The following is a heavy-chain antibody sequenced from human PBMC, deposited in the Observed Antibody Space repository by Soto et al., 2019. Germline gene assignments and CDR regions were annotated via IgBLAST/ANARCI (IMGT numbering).Heavy chain of an antibody. Sequence: QVQLQESGPGLVKPSQTLSLTCTVSGGSISSGGYYWSWIRQHPGKGLEWIGYIYYSGSTYYNPSLKSRVTITVDTSKNQFSLKLSSVTAADTAVYYCAREGSSSSSPYFDYWGQGTLVTVSS. CDR2: IYYSGST. CDR3: AREGSSSSSPYFDY. V-gene: IGHV4-31*03. D-gene: IGHD6-6*01. J-gene: IGHJ4*02. CDR1: GGSISSGGYY.